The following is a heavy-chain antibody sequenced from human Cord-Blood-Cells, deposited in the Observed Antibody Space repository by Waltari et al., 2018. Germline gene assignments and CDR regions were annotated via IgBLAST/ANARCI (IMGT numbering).Heavy chain of an antibody. D-gene: IGHD1-7*01. CDR2: IYYSGST. CDR3: AGGNWNYVFDY. Sequence: QVQLQESGPGLVKPSETLSLTCTVSGGPVSSGSYYWSWIRQPPGKGLEWSGYIYYSGSTNYTPPLKSRVTISVDTSKNQFSLKLSSVTAADTAVDYCAGGNWNYVFDYWGQGTLVTVSS. CDR1: GGPVSSGSYY. V-gene: IGHV4-61*01. J-gene: IGHJ4*02.